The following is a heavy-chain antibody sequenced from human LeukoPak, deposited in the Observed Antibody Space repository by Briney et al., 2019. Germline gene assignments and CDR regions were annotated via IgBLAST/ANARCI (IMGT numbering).Heavy chain of an antibody. J-gene: IGHJ4*02. D-gene: IGHD5-18*01. CDR1: GYTFTGYY. CDR3: ARLGGYSYGPFDY. Sequence: ASVKVSCKASGYTFTGYYMHWVRQAPGQGLEWMGWINPNSGGTNYAQKFQGRVTMTRDTSISTAYMELSRLRSDDTAVYYCARLGGYSYGPFDYWGQGTLVTASS. CDR2: INPNSGGT. V-gene: IGHV1-2*02.